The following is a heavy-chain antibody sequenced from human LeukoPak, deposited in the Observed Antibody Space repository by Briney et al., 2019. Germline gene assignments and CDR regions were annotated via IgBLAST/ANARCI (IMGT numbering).Heavy chain of an antibody. D-gene: IGHD3-10*01. CDR3: AKDERRVRGVINYFDY. J-gene: IGHJ4*02. CDR2: ISGSGGST. CDR1: GFTFSTYS. V-gene: IGHV3-23*01. Sequence: GESLRLSCAASGFTFSTYSMNWLRLAPGKGLEWVSAISGSGGSTYYADSVKGRFTISRDNSKNTLYLQMNSLRAEDTAVYYCAKDERRVRGVINYFDYWGQGTLVTVSS.